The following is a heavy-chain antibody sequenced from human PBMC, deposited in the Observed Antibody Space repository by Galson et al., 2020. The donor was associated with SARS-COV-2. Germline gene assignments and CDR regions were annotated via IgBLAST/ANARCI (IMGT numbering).Heavy chain of an antibody. CDR2: INPNSGGT. D-gene: IGHD2-8*02. CDR3: AGSGVVYAPPEDYYYGMDV. J-gene: IGHJ6*02. Sequence: ASVKVSCKASGYTFTGYYMHWVRQAPGQGLEWMGWINPNSGGTNYAQKFQGWVTMTRDTSISTAYMELSRLRSDDTAVYYCAGSGVVYAPPEDYYYGMDVWGQGTTVTVSS. V-gene: IGHV1-2*04. CDR1: GYTFTGYY.